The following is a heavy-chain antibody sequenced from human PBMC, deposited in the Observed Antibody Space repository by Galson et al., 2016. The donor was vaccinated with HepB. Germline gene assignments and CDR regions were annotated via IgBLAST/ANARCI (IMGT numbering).Heavy chain of an antibody. CDR3: ARDGSHDFWSGYFPDKTKKNHPFDV. V-gene: IGHV3-21*01. D-gene: IGHD3-3*01. J-gene: IGHJ6*02. CDR2: ISSSGTYI. CDR1: GFTFSTYT. Sequence: YLRLSCAASGFTFSTYTMSWVRQAPGQGLEWVSSISSSGTYISYADSRKGRFTTSRDSAKNSLYLQMNSLRVEDTAVYYCARDGSHDFWSGYFPDKTKKNHPFDVWGQGTTVTVSS.